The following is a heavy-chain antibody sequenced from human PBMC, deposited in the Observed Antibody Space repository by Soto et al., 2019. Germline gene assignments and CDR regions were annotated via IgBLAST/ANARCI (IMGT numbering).Heavy chain of an antibody. CDR3: ARESYDFWSGYWYYYGMDV. CDR1: GFTVSSNY. Sequence: GSLRLSCAASGFTVSSNYMSWVRQAPGKGLEWVSVIYSGGSTYYADSVKGRFTISRDNSKNTLYLQMNSLRAEDTAVYYCARESYDFWSGYWYYYGMDVWGQGTTVTVSS. V-gene: IGHV3-53*01. J-gene: IGHJ6*02. D-gene: IGHD3-3*01. CDR2: IYSGGST.